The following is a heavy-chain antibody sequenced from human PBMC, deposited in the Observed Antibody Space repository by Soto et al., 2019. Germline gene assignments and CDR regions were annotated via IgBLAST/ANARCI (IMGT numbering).Heavy chain of an antibody. V-gene: IGHV3-21*02. CDR3: VRSPKIGVRGAF. Sequence: EVQLVESGGGLVKPGWSLRLSCIGSGFSFSAYNMNWVRQVPGKGLEWVSSIKVGSSRIYQPDSMKGRFTISRDDARNSVYLQINSLRAEDTALYFCVRSPKIGVRGAFWGRGTQVTVSS. CDR2: IKVGSSRI. J-gene: IGHJ1*01. D-gene: IGHD3-16*01. CDR1: GFSFSAYN.